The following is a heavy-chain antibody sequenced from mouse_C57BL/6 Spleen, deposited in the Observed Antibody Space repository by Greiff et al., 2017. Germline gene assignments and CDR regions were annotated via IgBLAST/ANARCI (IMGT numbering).Heavy chain of an antibody. CDR3: ARYGDGLAMDY. V-gene: IGHV7-3*01. Sequence: EVKLMESGGGLVQPGGSLSLSCAASGFTFTNYYMSWVRQPPGKALEWLGFIRNKANGYTTEYSASVKGRFTISRDNSQSILYLQMNALRAEDSATYYCARYGDGLAMDYWGQGTSVTVSS. CDR1: GFTFTNYY. CDR2: IRNKANGYTT. J-gene: IGHJ4*01. D-gene: IGHD1-1*01.